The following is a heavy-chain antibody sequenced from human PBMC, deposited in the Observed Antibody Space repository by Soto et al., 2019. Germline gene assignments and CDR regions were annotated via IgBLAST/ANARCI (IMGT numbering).Heavy chain of an antibody. Sequence: TLSRTFSVSGYSLTNGNYYWTWIRQHPGKGLEWLGYIFYIWSTYYNRSLESRLTISMDTSKNQFSLKLRSVTAADTDVYSCARLQYCSHGLCSRYSGPCDYWGRGSLITVSS. V-gene: IGHV4-31*03. CDR3: ARLQYCSHGLCSRYSGPCDY. D-gene: IGHD2-8*01. J-gene: IGHJ4*02. CDR2: IFYIWST. CDR1: GYSLTNGNYY.